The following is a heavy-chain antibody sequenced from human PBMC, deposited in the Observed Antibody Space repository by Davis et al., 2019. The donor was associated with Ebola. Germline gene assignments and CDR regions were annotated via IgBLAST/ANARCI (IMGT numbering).Heavy chain of an antibody. Sequence: PGGSLRLSCAASGFTFSSYWMSWVRQAPGKGLEWVANIKQDGSEKYYVDSVKGRFTISRDNAKNSLYLQMNSLRAEDTAVYYCARVWGLLLLGWFDPWGQGTLVTVSS. D-gene: IGHD3-22*01. J-gene: IGHJ5*02. CDR3: ARVWGLLLLGWFDP. V-gene: IGHV3-7*03. CDR1: GFTFSSYW. CDR2: IKQDGSEK.